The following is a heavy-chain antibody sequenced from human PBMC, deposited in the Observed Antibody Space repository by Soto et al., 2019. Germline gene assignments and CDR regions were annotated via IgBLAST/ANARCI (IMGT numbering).Heavy chain of an antibody. CDR2: IIPLFGTA. Sequence: GASVKVSCKTSGGTFSTYAIYWVRQAPGQGLEWMGAIIPLFGTADYAQKFQGRVTITADESTSTASMELSSLRPEDTAVYYCARPKGSYSSGYYYFDYWGQGTLVTVSS. J-gene: IGHJ4*02. CDR3: ARPKGSYSSGYYYFDY. V-gene: IGHV1-69*13. CDR1: GGTFSTYA. D-gene: IGHD6-19*01.